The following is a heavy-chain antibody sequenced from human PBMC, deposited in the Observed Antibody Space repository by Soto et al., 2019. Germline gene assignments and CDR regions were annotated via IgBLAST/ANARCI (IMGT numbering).Heavy chain of an antibody. V-gene: IGHV3-9*01. Sequence: EVHLVESGGGLVQPGSSMRLSCAASGFTFDDYAMHWVRQGPGKGLEWVSSISWNSGNLGYADSVKGRFTISRDNAKNSLYLQMNSLRGEDTALYYCAKGASTTVFAFNDYWGQGTLVTVSS. J-gene: IGHJ4*02. D-gene: IGHD4-17*01. CDR1: GFTFDDYA. CDR3: AKGASTTVFAFNDY. CDR2: ISWNSGNL.